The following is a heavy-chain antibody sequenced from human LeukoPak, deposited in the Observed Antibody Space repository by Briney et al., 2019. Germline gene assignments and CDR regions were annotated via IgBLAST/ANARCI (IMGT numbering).Heavy chain of an antibody. CDR2: IGIDSGNT. CDR3: ARDYKYAFDN. CDR1: GFTFS. J-gene: IGHJ4*02. Sequence: PGGSLRLSCAASGFTFSMNWVRQAPGKGLEWIPYIGIDSGNTNYADSVKGRFTISGDKAKNSLYLQMNSLRVEDTAVYYCARDYKYAFDNWGQGTLVTVSS. V-gene: IGHV3-48*01. D-gene: IGHD5-24*01.